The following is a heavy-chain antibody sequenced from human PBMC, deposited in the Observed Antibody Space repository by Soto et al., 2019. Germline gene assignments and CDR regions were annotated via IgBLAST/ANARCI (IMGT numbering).Heavy chain of an antibody. Sequence: QVQLEQSGGGVVQPGGSLRLSCVVPGSIFIGYGMHWVRQAPGKGLEWVAVICHDGSEIYYADSVKGRFTISRDNSKNTLYLQMNSLRAEDTAVYYCAREGIGGTAVRWFLCYWGQGTLVTVSS. J-gene: IGHJ4*02. CDR1: GSIFIGYG. V-gene: IGHV3-33*01. D-gene: IGHD1-7*01. CDR2: ICHDGSEI. CDR3: AREGIGGTAVRWFLCY.